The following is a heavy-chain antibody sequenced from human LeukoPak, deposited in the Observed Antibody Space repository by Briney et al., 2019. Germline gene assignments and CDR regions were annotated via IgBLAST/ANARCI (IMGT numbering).Heavy chain of an antibody. CDR3: ARLDYYDSSGYPYAFDI. CDR1: GGSFSGYY. CDR2: INHSGST. D-gene: IGHD3-22*01. V-gene: IGHV4-34*01. Sequence: PSETLSLTCAVYGGSFSGYYWSWIRHPPGKGLEWIGEINHSGSTNYNPSLKSRVTISVDTSKNQFSLKLSSVTAADTAVYYCARLDYYDSSGYPYAFDIWGQGTMVTVSS. J-gene: IGHJ3*02.